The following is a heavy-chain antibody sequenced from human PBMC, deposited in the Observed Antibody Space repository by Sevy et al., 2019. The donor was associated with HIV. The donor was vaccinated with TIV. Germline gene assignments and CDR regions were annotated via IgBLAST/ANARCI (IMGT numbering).Heavy chain of an antibody. J-gene: IGHJ5*02. V-gene: IGHV3-21*01. D-gene: IGHD1-1*01. CDR3: TSHWNHYWLDP. Sequence: GGSLRLSCGASGFTFGSYSMNWVRQAPGKGLEWVSSINNDGSYVIYADSVKGRFTISRENAKNSLYLQMNSLRVEDTAVYYCTSHWNHYWLDPWGQGTLVTVSS. CDR1: GFTFGSYS. CDR2: INNDGSYV.